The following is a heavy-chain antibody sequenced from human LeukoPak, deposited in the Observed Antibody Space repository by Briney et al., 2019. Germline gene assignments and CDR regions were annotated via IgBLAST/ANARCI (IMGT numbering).Heavy chain of an antibody. J-gene: IGHJ5*02. D-gene: IGHD6-19*01. CDR1: GYTFTSYG. CDR3: ARDYSSGWPQGDWFDP. V-gene: IGHV1-18*01. CDR2: ISAYNGNT. Sequence: ASVKVSSKASGYTFTSYGISWVRQAPGQGLEWMGWISAYNGNTNYAQKLQGRVTMTTDTSTSTAYMELRSLRSDDTAVYYCARDYSSGWPQGDWFDPWGQGTLVTVSS.